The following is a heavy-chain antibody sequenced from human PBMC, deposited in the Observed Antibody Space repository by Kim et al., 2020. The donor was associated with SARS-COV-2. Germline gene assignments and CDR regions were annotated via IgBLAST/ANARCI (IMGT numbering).Heavy chain of an antibody. D-gene: IGHD6-13*01. Sequence: IANYAQKFQGRVTITADKSTSTAYMELSSLRSEDTAVYYCATIAAAGPDYWGQGTLVTVSS. CDR2: IA. J-gene: IGHJ4*02. CDR3: ATIAAAGPDY. V-gene: IGHV1-69*02.